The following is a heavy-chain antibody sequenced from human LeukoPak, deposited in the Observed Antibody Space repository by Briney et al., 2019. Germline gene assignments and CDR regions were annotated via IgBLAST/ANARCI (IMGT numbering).Heavy chain of an antibody. CDR1: GGSISSYY. J-gene: IGHJ4*02. D-gene: IGHD6-13*01. CDR3: ARGVYIAAAQYGY. CDR2: IYYSGTT. V-gene: IGHV4-59*01. Sequence: SETLSLTCTVSGGSISSYYWSWIRQPPGKGLEWIGYIYYSGTTNYNPSLKSRVTISVDTSKNQFSPKLSSVTAADTAVYYCARGVYIAAAQYGYWGQGTLVTVSS.